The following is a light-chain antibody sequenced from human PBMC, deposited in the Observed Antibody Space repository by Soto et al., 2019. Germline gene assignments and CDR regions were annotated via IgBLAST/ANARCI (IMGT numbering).Light chain of an antibody. CDR2: EVT. Sequence: QSALTQPASVSASPGQEITISCTGTSSDVGTYNLVSWYQQHPGKAPKLIIYEVTRRPSGISNRFSGSKSGNTASLTVSGLQAEDEADYYCCSYAGSATYVVFGGGTKLTVL. V-gene: IGLV2-23*02. CDR1: SSDVGTYNL. CDR3: CSYAGSATYVV. J-gene: IGLJ2*01.